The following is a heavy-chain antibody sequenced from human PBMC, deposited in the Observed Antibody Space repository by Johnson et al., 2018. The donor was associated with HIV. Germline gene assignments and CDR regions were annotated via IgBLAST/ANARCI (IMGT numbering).Heavy chain of an antibody. CDR2: IKSKTDGGTT. CDR3: TTASGYYLGAFDI. J-gene: IGHJ3*02. CDR1: GFTFSNAW. Sequence: VQLVESGGGLVKPGGSLRLSCAASGFTFSNAWMSWVRQAPGKGLEWVGRIKSKTDGGTTDYAAPVKGRFTISRDDSKNMLYLQMNSLKTEDTAVYYCTTASGYYLGAFDIWGQGTMVTVSS. V-gene: IGHV3-15*01. D-gene: IGHD3-22*01.